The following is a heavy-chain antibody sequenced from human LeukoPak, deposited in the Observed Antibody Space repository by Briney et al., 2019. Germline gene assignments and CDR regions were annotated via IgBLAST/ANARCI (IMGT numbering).Heavy chain of an antibody. D-gene: IGHD3-10*01. CDR1: GFTFSSYG. CDR2: ISYDGSNK. Sequence: GGSLRLSCAASGFTFSSYGMHWVRQAPGKGLEWVAVISYDGSNKYYADSVKGRFTISKDNSKNTLYLQMNSLRAEDTAVYYCEKDGYGSGSYEHWGQGTLVTVSS. J-gene: IGHJ4*02. CDR3: EKDGYGSGSYEH. V-gene: IGHV3-30*18.